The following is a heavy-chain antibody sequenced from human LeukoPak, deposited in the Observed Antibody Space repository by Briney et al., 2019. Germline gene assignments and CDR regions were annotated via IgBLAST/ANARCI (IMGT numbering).Heavy chain of an antibody. CDR3: AKDHYWSIDY. Sequence: PGRSLRLSCAASGFTFSSYGMHWARQAPGQGLVWVSRIKGDGISTNYADSVKGRFTISRDIAKNTLYLQMNSLRAEDTGVYYCAKDHYWSIDYWGRGTLVTVSS. J-gene: IGHJ4*02. CDR1: GFTFSSYG. CDR2: IKGDGIST. D-gene: IGHD3-3*01. V-gene: IGHV3-74*01.